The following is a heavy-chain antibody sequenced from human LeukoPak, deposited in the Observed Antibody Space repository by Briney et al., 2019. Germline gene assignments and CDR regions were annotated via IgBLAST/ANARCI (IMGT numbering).Heavy chain of an antibody. CDR1: GYTFTGYY. V-gene: IGHV1-2*02. D-gene: IGHD3-10*01. Sequence: GASVKVSCKASGYTFTGYYMHWVRQAPGQGLEWMGWINPNSGGTNYAQKLQGRVTMTTDTSMSTAYMELRSLRSDDTAVYYCARSRSGEYWPTGLDPWGQGTLVTVSS. CDR2: INPNSGGT. CDR3: ARSRSGEYWPTGLDP. J-gene: IGHJ5*02.